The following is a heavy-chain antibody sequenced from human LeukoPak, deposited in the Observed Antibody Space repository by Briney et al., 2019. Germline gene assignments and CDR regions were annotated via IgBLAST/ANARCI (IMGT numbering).Heavy chain of an antibody. D-gene: IGHD6-19*01. Sequence: GGSLRLSCAASGFTFSSYWMHWVRQAPGKGLVWVSRINSDGSSTSYADSVKGRFTISRDNAKNTLYLQMNSLRAEDTAVYYCAKDQGSGWYEIDYWGQGTLVTVSS. CDR1: GFTFSSYW. J-gene: IGHJ4*02. CDR2: INSDGSST. V-gene: IGHV3-74*01. CDR3: AKDQGSGWYEIDY.